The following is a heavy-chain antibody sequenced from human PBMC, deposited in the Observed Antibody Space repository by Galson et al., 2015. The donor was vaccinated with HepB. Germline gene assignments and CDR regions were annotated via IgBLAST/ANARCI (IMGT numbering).Heavy chain of an antibody. Sequence: SLRLSCAASGFTFSSYAMHWVRQAPGKGLEWVAVISYDGSNKYYADSVKGRFTISRDNSKNTLYLQMNSLRAEDTAVYYCARDGPTIAAADPYFDYWGQGTLVTVSS. CDR1: GFTFSSYA. CDR2: ISYDGSNK. D-gene: IGHD6-13*01. J-gene: IGHJ4*02. CDR3: ARDGPTIAAADPYFDY. V-gene: IGHV3-30*04.